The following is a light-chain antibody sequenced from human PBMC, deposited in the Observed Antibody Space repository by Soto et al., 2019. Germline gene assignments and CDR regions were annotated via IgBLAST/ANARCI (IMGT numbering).Light chain of an antibody. V-gene: IGLV6-57*04. J-gene: IGLJ2*01. CDR3: QSYDIKTVV. CDR1: SGSIASNY. Sequence: NFMLTQPHSVSESPGKTVTISCTRSSGSIASNYVQWFQQRPGSAPTTVIYENNQRPSGVPDRFSGSTDGSSNSASLTISGLQTDDEADYFCQSYDIKTVVFGGGTKLTVL. CDR2: ENN.